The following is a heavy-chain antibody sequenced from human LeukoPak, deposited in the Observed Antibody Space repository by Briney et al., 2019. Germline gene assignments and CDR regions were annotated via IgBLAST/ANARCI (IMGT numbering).Heavy chain of an antibody. D-gene: IGHD6-19*01. V-gene: IGHV3-53*01. CDR2: IYSAGSA. Sequence: GSLRLSCAASGFTVSSNYMSWVRQAPGKGLEWVSVIYSAGSAYYADSVKGRFTISRDNSKNTLYLQMNSLRAEDTAVYYCAKGTVYSSGWFHNDYGGQGTLVTVSS. J-gene: IGHJ4*02. CDR1: GFTVSSNY. CDR3: AKGTVYSSGWFHNDY.